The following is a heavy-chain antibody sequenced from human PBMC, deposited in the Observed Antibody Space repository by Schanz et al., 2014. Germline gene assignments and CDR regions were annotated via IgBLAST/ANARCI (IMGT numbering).Heavy chain of an antibody. V-gene: IGHV3-53*01. Sequence: VQLVESGGCLVKPGGSLRLSCAASGFTVNTNYMSWVRQAPGKGLEWISSMYINSGSTQYADSVKGRFIISRDSSKNTLFLQMNSLRAEDTAVYFCARDGGRDGYNLAFDVWGQGTLVTVSS. CDR2: MYINSGST. CDR1: GFTVNTNY. D-gene: IGHD5-12*01. CDR3: ARDGGRDGYNLAFDV. J-gene: IGHJ3*01.